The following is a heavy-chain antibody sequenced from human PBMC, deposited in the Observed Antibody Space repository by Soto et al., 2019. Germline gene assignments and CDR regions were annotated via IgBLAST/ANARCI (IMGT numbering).Heavy chain of an antibody. J-gene: IGHJ6*03. CDR2: INWNGGSK. V-gene: IGHV3-20*04. CDR1: GFTFDDYG. D-gene: IGHD3-10*01. Sequence: PGGSLRLSCAASGFTFDDYGMSWVRQAPGKGLEWVSGINWNGGSKGYADSVKGRFNISRDNAKNSLYLQMNSLRAEDTAVYYCARKSVGGSGSYYNRTLVSRRAYYYYYYYMDVWGKGTTVTVSS. CDR3: ARKSVGGSGSYYNRTLVSRRAYYYYYYYMDV.